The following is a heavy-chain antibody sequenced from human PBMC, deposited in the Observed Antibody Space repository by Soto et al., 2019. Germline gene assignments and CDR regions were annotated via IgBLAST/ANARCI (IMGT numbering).Heavy chain of an antibody. CDR1: GFTFSSYS. J-gene: IGHJ4*02. CDR3: ARDASYYSSSVLLFDY. D-gene: IGHD6-13*01. CDR2: ISSSSSYT. V-gene: IGHV3-21*01. Sequence: GGSLRLSCAASGFTFSSYSMSWVRQAPGKGLEWVSSISSSSSYTYYADSVKGRFTISRDNAKNSLYLQMNSLRAKDTDDYDCARDASYYSSSVLLFDYWGQGTLVTVSS.